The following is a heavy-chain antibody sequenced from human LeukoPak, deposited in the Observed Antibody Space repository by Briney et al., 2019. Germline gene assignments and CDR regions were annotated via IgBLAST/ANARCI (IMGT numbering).Heavy chain of an antibody. CDR2: INSDGSST. CDR3: ARSHNYGSESYAFDI. V-gene: IGHV3-74*01. CDR1: GFTFSSYW. D-gene: IGHD3-10*01. Sequence: PGGSLRLSCAASGFTFSSYWMHWVRQAPGKGLVWVSRINSDGSSTSYADSVKGRFTISRDNAKNTLYLQMNSLRADDTAVYYCARSHNYGSESYAFDIWGQGTMVTVSS. J-gene: IGHJ3*02.